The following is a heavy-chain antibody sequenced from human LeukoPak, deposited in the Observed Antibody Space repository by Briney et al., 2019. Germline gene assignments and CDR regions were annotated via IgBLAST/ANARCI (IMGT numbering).Heavy chain of an antibody. J-gene: IGHJ4*02. V-gene: IGHV3-7*01. D-gene: IGHD2-8*01. CDR2: IDKDGNKR. Sequence: RGSLILSCAASGFTFSNYYMSWVRQTPEKGLEWVANIDKDGNKRYYVDSVKGRITVSRDNAKNSLYLQMNSLRVEDTAVYYCARDPTFNGGYWGQGTLVTVSS. CDR3: ARDPTFNGGY. CDR1: GFTFSNYY.